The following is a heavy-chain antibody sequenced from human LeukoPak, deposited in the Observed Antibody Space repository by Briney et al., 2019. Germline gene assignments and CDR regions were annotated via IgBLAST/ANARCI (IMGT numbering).Heavy chain of an antibody. D-gene: IGHD3-22*01. CDR2: IKQDGSEK. CDR3: ARPNLSYYYDSSGYTY. Sequence: PGGSLRLSCAASGFTFSNAWMSWVRQAPGKGLEWVANIKQDGSEKYYVDSVKGRFTISRDNAKNSLYLQMNSLRAEDTAVYYCARPNLSYYYDSSGYTYWGQGTLVTVSS. CDR1: GFTFSNAW. J-gene: IGHJ4*02. V-gene: IGHV3-7*01.